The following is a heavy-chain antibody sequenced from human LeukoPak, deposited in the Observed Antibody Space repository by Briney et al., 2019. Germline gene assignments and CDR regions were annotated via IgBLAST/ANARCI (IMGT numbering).Heavy chain of an antibody. D-gene: IGHD3-10*01. CDR2: IYYSGST. V-gene: IGHV4-59*08. J-gene: IGHJ4*02. Sequence: PSETLSLTCTLPVDSTIIYYWSSIRQPPGKGLEWIGYIYYSGSTNYNPSLKSRVTISVDTSKNQFSLKLSSVTAADTAVYYCASDYYCSGSLDFWGQGNLVTVSS. CDR3: ASDYYCSGSLDF. CDR1: VDSTIIYY.